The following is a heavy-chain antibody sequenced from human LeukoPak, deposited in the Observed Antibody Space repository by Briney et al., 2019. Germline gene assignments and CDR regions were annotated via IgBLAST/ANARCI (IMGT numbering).Heavy chain of an antibody. J-gene: IGHJ4*02. Sequence: GGSLRLSCAASGFTFSTYGMSWVRQAPGKGLEWVAIIGGSGETTIYGDSVKGRLTISRDNSKNTVYLQMNSLRAEDTAVYYCARDGRGYFDYWGQGTLVTVSS. V-gene: IGHV3-23*01. CDR2: IGGSGETT. CDR1: GFTFSTYG. CDR3: ARDGRGYFDY. D-gene: IGHD1-1*01.